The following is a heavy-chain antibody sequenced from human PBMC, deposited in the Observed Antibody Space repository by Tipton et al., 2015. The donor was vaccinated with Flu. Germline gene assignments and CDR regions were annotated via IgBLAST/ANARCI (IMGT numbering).Heavy chain of an antibody. CDR2: VNPSGRT. V-gene: IGHV4-34*01. CDR3: ARGLGY. Sequence: TLSLTCAVYGGSFSAYYWSWIRQPPGKGLEWIGEVNPSGRTNYNPSLESRVTISGDTSKNQFSLKLSSLTAADTAVYYCARGLGYWGQGMLVTVSS. CDR1: GGSFSAYY. J-gene: IGHJ4*02.